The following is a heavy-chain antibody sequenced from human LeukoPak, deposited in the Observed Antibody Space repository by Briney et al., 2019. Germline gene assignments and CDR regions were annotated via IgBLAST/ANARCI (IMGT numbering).Heavy chain of an antibody. V-gene: IGHV3-7*01. CDR3: ARAYWYSSGWYPLDY. CDR1: GFTFSTCW. J-gene: IGHJ4*02. Sequence: GGSLRLSCAASGFTFSTCWMSWVRQAPGKGLEWVANIKQDGSEKYYVDSVKDRFTISRDNSKNTLYLQMNSLRAEDTAVYYCARAYWYSSGWYPLDYWGQGTLVTVSS. D-gene: IGHD6-19*01. CDR2: IKQDGSEK.